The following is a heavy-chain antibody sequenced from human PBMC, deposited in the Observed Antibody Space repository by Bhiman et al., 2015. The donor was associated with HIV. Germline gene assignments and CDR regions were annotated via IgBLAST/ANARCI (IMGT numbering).Heavy chain of an antibody. J-gene: IGHJ4*02. CDR2: ISSSSSYI. CDR1: GFTFSSYT. Sequence: EVQLVESGGGLVKPGGSLRLSCAASGFTFSSYTMNWVRQAPGKGLEWVSSISSSSSYIYYADSVKGRFTISRDNAKNSLSLQMNSLRAEDTAVYYCARGPGGTTQGRFDYWGQGTLVTVSS. V-gene: IGHV3-21*03. CDR3: ARGPGGTTQGRFDY. D-gene: IGHD1-7*01.